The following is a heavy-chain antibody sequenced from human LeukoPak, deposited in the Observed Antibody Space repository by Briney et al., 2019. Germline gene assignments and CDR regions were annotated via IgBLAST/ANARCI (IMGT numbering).Heavy chain of an antibody. CDR2: INSDGSST. V-gene: IGHV3-74*01. D-gene: IGHD1-14*01. Sequence: PGGSLRLSCAASGFTFSSYWMHWVRQAPGKGLVWVSRINSDGSSTSYADSVKGRFTISRDNAKNTLYLQMNSLRAEDTAVYYCARVNRLSVAFDIWGQGTMVTVSS. J-gene: IGHJ3*02. CDR3: ARVNRLSVAFDI. CDR1: GFTFSSYW.